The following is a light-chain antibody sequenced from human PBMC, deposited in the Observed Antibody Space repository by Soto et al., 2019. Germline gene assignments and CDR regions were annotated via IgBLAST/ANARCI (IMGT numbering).Light chain of an antibody. CDR3: FSHAGGSTYVQ. V-gene: IGLV2-23*02. J-gene: IGLJ3*02. Sequence: QSALTQPASVSGSPGQSITISCTGTNSDVGSYDLVSWYQQHPGKAPKLMIFEVNKRPSVVSNRFSGPKPGNTASLTISGLQDEDESDYYGFSHAGGSTYVQFGGGTKLTVL. CDR1: NSDVGSYDL. CDR2: EVN.